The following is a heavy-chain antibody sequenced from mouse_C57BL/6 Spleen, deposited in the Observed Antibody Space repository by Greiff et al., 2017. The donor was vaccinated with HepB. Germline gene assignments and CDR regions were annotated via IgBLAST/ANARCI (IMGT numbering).Heavy chain of an antibody. CDR1: GYSITSGYY. Sequence: VQLQQSGPGLVKPSQSLSLTCSVTGYSITSGYYWNWIRQFPGNKLEWMGYISYDGSNNYNPSLKNRISITRDTSKNQFFLKLNSVTTEDTATYYCARGNWGYAMDYWGQGTSVTVSS. V-gene: IGHV3-6*01. J-gene: IGHJ4*01. CDR2: ISYDGSN. CDR3: ARGNWGYAMDY. D-gene: IGHD4-1*01.